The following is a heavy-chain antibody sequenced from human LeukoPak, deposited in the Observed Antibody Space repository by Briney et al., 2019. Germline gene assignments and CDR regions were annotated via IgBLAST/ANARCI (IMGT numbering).Heavy chain of an antibody. J-gene: IGHJ4*02. CDR1: GGSFSSYF. D-gene: IGHD1-26*01. CDR3: TYSGSNCPDY. CDR2: INHSGST. Sequence: SETLSLTCAVFGGSFSSYFWSWIRQSPGKGLEWIGEINHSGSTNYNPSLKSRVTISLGTSKNQFSLRLSSVTAADTAVYYCTYSGSNCPDYWGQGTLVIVSS. V-gene: IGHV4-34*01.